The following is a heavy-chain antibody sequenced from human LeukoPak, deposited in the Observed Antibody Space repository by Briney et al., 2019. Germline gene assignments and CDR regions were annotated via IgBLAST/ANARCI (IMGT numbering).Heavy chain of an antibody. CDR3: ARGLRTTKIDY. V-gene: IGHV4-59*01. J-gene: IGHJ4*02. Sequence: SETLSLTCTVSSGSISSYYWGWIRQPPREGLEWIGYIYYSGSTNYNPSLKSRVTISVDTSKNQFSLKLSSVTAADTAVYYCARGLRTTKIDYWGQGTLVTVSS. CDR1: SGSISSYY. D-gene: IGHD1-1*01. CDR2: IYYSGST.